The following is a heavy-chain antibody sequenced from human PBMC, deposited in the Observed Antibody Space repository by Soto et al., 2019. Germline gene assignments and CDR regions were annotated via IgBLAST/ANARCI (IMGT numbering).Heavy chain of an antibody. CDR3: ARKGMATIPFDY. D-gene: IGHD5-12*01. V-gene: IGHV1-46*04. J-gene: IGHJ4*02. Sequence: QVQLVQSGAEVKKPGASVKVSCKASGYTFTSYYMHWVRQAPGQGLEWMGIINPSGGSTSYAQKLQGRVTMTRDTSTSTVYMELSSLRSEDTAVYYCARKGMATIPFDYWGQGTLVPVSS. CDR1: GYTFTSYY. CDR2: INPSGGST.